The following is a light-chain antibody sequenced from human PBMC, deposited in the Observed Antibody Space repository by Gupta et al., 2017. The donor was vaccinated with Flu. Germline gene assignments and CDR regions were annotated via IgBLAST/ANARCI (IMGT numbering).Light chain of an antibody. V-gene: IGKV3-15*01. CDR1: QNVNNN. J-gene: IGKJ4*01. Sequence: EVVLTQSPATLSVSPGGRVSLSCRASQNVNNNLAWYKQNPVQAPRLLIYSASSRATGVPARFSGDGSGTDFTLTVSGRQAEDSAYYYCQQDNLWPPLTFGGGTKLEI. CDR2: SAS. CDR3: QQDNLWPPLT.